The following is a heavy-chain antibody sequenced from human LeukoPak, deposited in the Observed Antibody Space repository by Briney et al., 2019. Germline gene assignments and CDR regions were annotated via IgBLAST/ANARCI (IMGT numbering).Heavy chain of an antibody. D-gene: IGHD1-26*01. Sequence: SETLSPTCTVSGGSISSYYWSWIRQPAGKVLEWIGRIHTSGSTNYNPSLKSRVTMSVDTSKNQFSLKLSSVTAADTAVYYCARVGATTGDYFDYWGQGTLVTVSS. V-gene: IGHV4-4*07. CDR1: GGSISSYY. J-gene: IGHJ4*02. CDR2: IHTSGST. CDR3: ARVGATTGDYFDY.